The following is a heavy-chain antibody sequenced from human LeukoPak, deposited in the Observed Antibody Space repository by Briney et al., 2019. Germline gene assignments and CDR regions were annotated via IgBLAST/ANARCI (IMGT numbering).Heavy chain of an antibody. V-gene: IGHV1-2*02. CDR1: GYTFTGYY. D-gene: IGHD1-26*01. CDR2: INPNSGGT. CDR3: AREGGGSYYAALDY. J-gene: IGHJ4*02. Sequence: SVKVSCKASGYTFTGYYMHWVRQAPGQELEWMGWINPNSGGTNYAQKFQGRVTMTRDTSISTAYMELSRLRSDDTAVYYCAREGGGSYYAALDYWGQGTLVTVSS.